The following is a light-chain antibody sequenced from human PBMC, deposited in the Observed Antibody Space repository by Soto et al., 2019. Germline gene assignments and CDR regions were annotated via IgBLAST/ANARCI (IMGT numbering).Light chain of an antibody. CDR2: GAS. CDR1: QSVSSSY. Sequence: EIVLTQSPGTLSLSPGERATLSCRASQSVSSSYLAWYQQKPGQAPRLLIYGASSRATGIPDRFSGSGSGTVFALTISRLEPEAFAVYYCQQYGRSPPDTLGKGTKLEIK. V-gene: IGKV3-20*01. CDR3: QQYGRSPPDT. J-gene: IGKJ2*01.